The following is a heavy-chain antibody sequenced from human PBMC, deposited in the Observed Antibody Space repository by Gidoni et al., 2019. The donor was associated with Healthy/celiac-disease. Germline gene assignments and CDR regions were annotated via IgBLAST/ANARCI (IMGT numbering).Heavy chain of an antibody. Sequence: QITLKESGPTLVKPTQTLLLTCPLPGLSLSTSGVGVGWILQPPGKALEWLALIYWNDDKRYSPSLKSRLTITKDTSKNQVILTMTNMDPVDTATYYCAHRRATVTIQNNWFDPWGQGTLVTVSS. CDR3: AHRRATVTIQNNWFDP. CDR1: GLSLSTSGVG. V-gene: IGHV2-5*01. CDR2: IYWNDDK. D-gene: IGHD4-4*01. J-gene: IGHJ5*02.